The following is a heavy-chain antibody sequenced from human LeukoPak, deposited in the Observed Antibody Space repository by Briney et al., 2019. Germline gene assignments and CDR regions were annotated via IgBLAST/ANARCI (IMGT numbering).Heavy chain of an antibody. CDR3: ARVVGPGTYYYDSSGYGDIDY. D-gene: IGHD3-22*01. Sequence: SETLSLTCTVSGGSISSYHWSWIRQPPGKGLEWIGYIYYSGSTNYNPSLKSRVTISVDTSKNQFSLKLSSVTAADTAVYYWARVVGPGTYYYDSSGYGDIDYWGQGTLVTVSS. J-gene: IGHJ4*02. V-gene: IGHV4-59*01. CDR2: IYYSGST. CDR1: GGSISSYH.